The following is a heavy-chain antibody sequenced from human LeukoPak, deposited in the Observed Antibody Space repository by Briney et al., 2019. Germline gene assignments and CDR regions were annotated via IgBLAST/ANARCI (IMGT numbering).Heavy chain of an antibody. Sequence: SETLSLTCTVSGGSFGNYYWSWIRQPPGKGLEWIAYIYDSGTTNFNPSLKSRVTISVDTSKNQFSLKLSSVTAADTAVYYCARDFSAAFDIWGQGTMVTVSS. J-gene: IGHJ3*02. CDR1: GGSFGNYY. D-gene: IGHD2/OR15-2a*01. CDR2: IYDSGTT. CDR3: ARDFSAAFDI. V-gene: IGHV4-59*01.